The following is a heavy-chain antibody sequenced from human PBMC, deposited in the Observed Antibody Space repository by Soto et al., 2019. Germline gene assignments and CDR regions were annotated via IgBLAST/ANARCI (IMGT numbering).Heavy chain of an antibody. CDR3: ARVQGLGYYYYYYGMDV. D-gene: IGHD1-26*01. Sequence: SETLSLTCAVYGGAFSGYYWSWIRQPPGKGLEWIGEINHSGSTNYNPSLKSRVTISVDTSKNQFSLKLSSVTAADTTVYYCARVQGLGYYYYYYGMDVWGQGTTVTVSS. CDR2: INHSGST. V-gene: IGHV4-34*01. J-gene: IGHJ6*02. CDR1: GGAFSGYY.